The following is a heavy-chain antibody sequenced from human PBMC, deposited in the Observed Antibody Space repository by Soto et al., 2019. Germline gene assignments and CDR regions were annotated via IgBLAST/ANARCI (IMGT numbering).Heavy chain of an antibody. D-gene: IGHD2-15*01. Sequence: GGSLRLSCAASGFTFSSYSMNWVRQAPGKGLEWVSSISSSSSYIYYADSVKGRFTISRDNAKNSLYLQMNSLRAEDTAVYYCARDLGYCSGGSCYSNQNDAFDIWGQGTMVTVSS. CDR2: ISSSSSYI. J-gene: IGHJ3*02. V-gene: IGHV3-21*01. CDR1: GFTFSSYS. CDR3: ARDLGYCSGGSCYSNQNDAFDI.